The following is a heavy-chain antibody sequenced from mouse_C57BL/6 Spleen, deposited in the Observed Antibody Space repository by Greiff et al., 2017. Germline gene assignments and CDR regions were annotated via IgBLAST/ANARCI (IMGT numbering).Heavy chain of an antibody. D-gene: IGHD2-3*01. V-gene: IGHV1-52*01. CDR2: IDPSDSDT. J-gene: IGHJ2*01. Sequence: QVQLQQPGAELVRPGSSVKLSCKASGYTFTSYWMHWVKQRPIQGLEWIGNIDPSDSDTHYNQKFKDKATLTADKSSSTAYMQLSDLTSEDSAVYYCASGDGYYFDYWGQGTTLTVSS. CDR1: GYTFTSYW. CDR3: ASGDGYYFDY.